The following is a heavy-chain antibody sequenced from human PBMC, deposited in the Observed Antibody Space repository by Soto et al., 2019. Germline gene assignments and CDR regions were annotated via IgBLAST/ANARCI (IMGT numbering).Heavy chain of an antibody. Sequence: PGESLKISCKGSGYSFTSYWIAWVRQVPGKGLEWMGIIYPGDSDTRYSPSFQGQVTISADKSISTAYLQWSSLKASDTAMYYCARSIAAAGNWFDPWGQGTLVTVSS. V-gene: IGHV5-51*01. CDR1: GYSFTSYW. CDR2: IYPGDSDT. J-gene: IGHJ5*02. D-gene: IGHD6-13*01. CDR3: ARSIAAAGNWFDP.